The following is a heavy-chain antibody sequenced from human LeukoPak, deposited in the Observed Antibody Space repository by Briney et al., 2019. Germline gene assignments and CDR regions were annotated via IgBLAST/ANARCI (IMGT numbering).Heavy chain of an antibody. Sequence: ASVKVSCKASGYTFTSYGISWVRQAPGQGLEWMGWISTYNGNTNYAQKLQGRVTMTTDTSTSTAYMELRSLRSDDTAVYYCARTPRSLRELLRFIWFDPWGQGTLVTVSS. CDR2: ISTYNGNT. CDR1: GYTFTSYG. J-gene: IGHJ5*02. V-gene: IGHV1-18*01. CDR3: ARTPRSLRELLRFIWFDP. D-gene: IGHD1-26*01.